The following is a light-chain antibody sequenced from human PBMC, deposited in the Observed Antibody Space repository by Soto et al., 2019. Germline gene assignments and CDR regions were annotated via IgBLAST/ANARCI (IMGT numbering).Light chain of an antibody. J-gene: IGKJ1*01. V-gene: IGKV1-5*01. CDR3: QQYENYWT. CDR2: DAS. CDR1: QSISSW. Sequence: DIQMTQSPSTLSATAGDRVTITCRASQSISSWLAWYQQKPGKAPKHLIYDASNLESGVPSRFSGSGSGTEFTLTISNLQPDDFATYYCQQYENYWTFGQGTKVEIK.